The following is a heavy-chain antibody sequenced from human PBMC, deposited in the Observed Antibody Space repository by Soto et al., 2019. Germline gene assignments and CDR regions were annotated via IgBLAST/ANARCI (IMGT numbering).Heavy chain of an antibody. Sequence: PSETLSLTCTAYGESFNGYYRSWIRQPPGKGLEWFGEIHHSGSTNYNPSLKSRVTFSIDTSKRQFSLKVRSVTAADTAVYYCARGKRGSSWYRGEEKYYYYGMDVWGQGTPVTVS. CDR1: GESFNGYY. J-gene: IGHJ6*02. CDR2: IHHSGST. CDR3: ARGKRGSSWYRGEEKYYYYGMDV. V-gene: IGHV4-34*01. D-gene: IGHD6-13*01.